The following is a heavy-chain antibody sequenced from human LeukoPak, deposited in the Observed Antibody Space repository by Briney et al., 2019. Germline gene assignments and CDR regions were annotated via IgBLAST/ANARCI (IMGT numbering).Heavy chain of an antibody. D-gene: IGHD6-25*01. CDR3: ERGKRRPGNWFDP. J-gene: IGHJ5*02. Sequence: PSETLSLTCAVYGGSFSGYYWSWIRQPPGKGLEWIGEINHSGSTNYNPSLKSRVTISVDTSKNQFSLKLSSVTAADTAVYYCERGKRRPGNWFDPWGQGTLVTVSS. CDR1: GGSFSGYY. CDR2: INHSGST. V-gene: IGHV4-34*01.